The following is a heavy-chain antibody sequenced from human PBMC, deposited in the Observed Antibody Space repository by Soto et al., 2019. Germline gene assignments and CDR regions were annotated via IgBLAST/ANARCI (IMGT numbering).Heavy chain of an antibody. J-gene: IGHJ4*02. CDR1: WYRFAVFW. CDR3: AREDGAAKYYFDY. V-gene: IGHV5-51*01. Sequence: PGGSLKILCYGSWYRFAVFWIALGPHVPGKGLEWMGIIYPSDSDTRYSPSFQGQVTISANKSISTAYLQWSSLKASDTAMYYCAREDGAAKYYFDYWGQGTLVTVSS. CDR2: IYPSDSDT. D-gene: IGHD2-15*01.